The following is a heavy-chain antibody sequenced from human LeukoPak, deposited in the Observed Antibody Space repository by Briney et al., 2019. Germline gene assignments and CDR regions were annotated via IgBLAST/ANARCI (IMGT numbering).Heavy chain of an antibody. V-gene: IGHV3-9*03. CDR2: ISWNSGSI. CDR3: AKDTLRYFDWLLDY. J-gene: IGHJ4*02. Sequence: PGRSLRLSCAASGFTFDDYAMHWVRRAPGKGLEWVSGISWNSGSIGYADSVKGRFTISRDNAKSSLYLQMNSLRAEDMALYYCAKDTLRYFDWLLDYWGQGTLVTVSS. CDR1: GFTFDDYA. D-gene: IGHD3-9*01.